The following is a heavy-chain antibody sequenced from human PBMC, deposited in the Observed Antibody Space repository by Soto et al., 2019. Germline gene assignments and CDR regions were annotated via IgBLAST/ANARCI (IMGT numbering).Heavy chain of an antibody. CDR3: AKVVQMATVRGYFDY. CDR1: GFIFRGYG. J-gene: IGHJ4*01. CDR2: INGDGGST. V-gene: IGHV3-23*01. D-gene: IGHD4-4*01. Sequence: PGGSLRLSCAASGFIFRGYGMSWVRQAPGKGLEWAAAINGDGGSTYYADSVKGRFTISRDNSKNTLDLQMNSLRDEDTAVYYCAKVVQMATVRGYFDYWGHGTLVTVSS.